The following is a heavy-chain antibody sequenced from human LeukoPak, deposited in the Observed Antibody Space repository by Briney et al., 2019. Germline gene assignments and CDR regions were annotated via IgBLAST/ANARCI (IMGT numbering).Heavy chain of an antibody. J-gene: IGHJ3*02. D-gene: IGHD2/OR15-2a*01. CDR3: AREGNLDAFDI. CDR1: GGSFSGYY. V-gene: IGHV4-34*01. Sequence: PSETLSLTCAVYGGSFSGYYWSWIRQPPGKGLEWIGEINHSGSTNYNPSLKSRVTISVDTSKNQFSLKLSSVTAADTAVYYCAREGNLDAFDIWGQGTMVTVSS. CDR2: INHSGST.